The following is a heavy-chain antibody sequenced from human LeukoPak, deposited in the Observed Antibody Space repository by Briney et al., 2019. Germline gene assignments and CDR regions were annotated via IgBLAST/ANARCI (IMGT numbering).Heavy chain of an antibody. D-gene: IGHD2-8*01. CDR3: AKEYCSNGVCYVGFDS. V-gene: IGHV3-23*01. CDR1: GFTFSSYA. J-gene: IGHJ4*02. Sequence: GTLRLSCAASGFTFSSYAMTWVRQGPGKGLEWVSSIRGDSRYTYYADSVKGRFIISRDNSKNTLNLRLNSLKVEDTAVYFCAKEYCSNGVCYVGFDSWGQGTLVTVSS. CDR2: IRGDSRYT.